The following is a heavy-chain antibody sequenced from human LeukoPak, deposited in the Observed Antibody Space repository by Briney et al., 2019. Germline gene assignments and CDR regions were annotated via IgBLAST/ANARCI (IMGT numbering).Heavy chain of an antibody. CDR1: GGSISSGGYY. V-gene: IGHV4-31*03. D-gene: IGHD3-10*01. Sequence: PSETLSLTCTVSGGSISSGGYYWSWIRQHPGKGLEWIGYIYYSGSTYYNPSLKSRVTISVDTSKNQFSLKLSSVTAADTAVYYCARGITMIRGIIYYGMDVWGQGTTVTVSS. CDR2: IYYSGST. CDR3: ARGITMIRGIIYYGMDV. J-gene: IGHJ6*02.